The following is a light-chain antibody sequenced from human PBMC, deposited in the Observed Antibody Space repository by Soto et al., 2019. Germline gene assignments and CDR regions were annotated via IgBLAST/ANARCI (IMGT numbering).Light chain of an antibody. CDR3: QHYNSYSAA. CDR1: QTISSW. J-gene: IGKJ1*01. CDR2: KAS. V-gene: IGKV1-5*03. Sequence: DIQMTQSPSTLSGSVGDRVTITCRASQTISSWLAWYQQKPGKATKLLIYKASTLKSGVPSRFSGSGSGKEFPLTLSSLQPDDFATYSCQHYNSYSAAFGQGTKV.